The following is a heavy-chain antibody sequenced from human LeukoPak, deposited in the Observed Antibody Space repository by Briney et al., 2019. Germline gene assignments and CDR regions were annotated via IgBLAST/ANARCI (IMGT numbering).Heavy chain of an antibody. J-gene: IGHJ6*02. D-gene: IGHD6-19*01. CDR1: GYTFTGYY. CDR2: INPNSGGT. Sequence: ASVKVSCKASGYTFTGYYMHWVRQAPGQGLEWMGWINPNSGGTNYAQKFQGRVTMTRDTSISTAYMELSRLRSDDTAVYYCARDSSGWYGRGYYYYGMDVWGQGTTVTVSS. V-gene: IGHV1-2*02. CDR3: ARDSSGWYGRGYYYYGMDV.